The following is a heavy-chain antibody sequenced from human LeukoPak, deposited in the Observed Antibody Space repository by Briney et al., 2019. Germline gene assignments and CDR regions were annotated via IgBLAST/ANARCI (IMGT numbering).Heavy chain of an antibody. CDR2: INPNSGGT. J-gene: IGHJ4*02. V-gene: IGHV1-2*02. D-gene: IGHD4-17*01. CDR1: GYTFTGYY. CDR3: AVSCGDYGPCFDY. Sequence: ASVKVSCKASGYTFTGYYMHWVRQAPGQGLEWMGWINPNSGGTNYAQKFQGRVTMTRDTSISTAYMELSRLRSDDTAVYYCAVSCGDYGPCFDYWGQGTLVTVSS.